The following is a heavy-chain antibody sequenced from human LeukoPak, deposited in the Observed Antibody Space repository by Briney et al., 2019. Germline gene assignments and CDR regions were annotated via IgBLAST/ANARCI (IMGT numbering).Heavy chain of an antibody. D-gene: IGHD4-23*01. Sequence: GGSLRLSCAASGFTFNSYDMHWIRQAPGKGLEWVALIWYDGNNKYYPDSVKGRFTISRDNSKNTLYLQMNSLRAEDTAVYYCARYVGGGNSGGFDYWGQGTLVIVSS. V-gene: IGHV3-33*01. CDR2: IWYDGNNK. CDR3: ARYVGGGNSGGFDY. J-gene: IGHJ4*02. CDR1: GFTFNSYD.